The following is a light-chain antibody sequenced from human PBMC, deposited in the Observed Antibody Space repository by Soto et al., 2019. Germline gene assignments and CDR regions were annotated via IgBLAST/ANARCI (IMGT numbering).Light chain of an antibody. CDR3: QQSNSFPYT. V-gene: IGKV1-39*01. CDR2: AAS. CDR1: QSFSTY. Sequence: DIQMTQSPSSLSASVGDRVTITCRASQSFSTYLNWFQQKPGKAPKLLIYAASRLQSGVPSRFSGRESGTDFTLTISSLQPEDFDTYYCQQSNSFPYTFGQGTKLEIK. J-gene: IGKJ2*01.